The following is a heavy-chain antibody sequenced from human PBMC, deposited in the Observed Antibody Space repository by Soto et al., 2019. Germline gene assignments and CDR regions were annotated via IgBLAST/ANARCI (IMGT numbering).Heavy chain of an antibody. CDR2: LYSSGST. Sequence: EVQLVASGGGLIQPGGSLRLSCAASGFTFTGNDMNWVRQAPGKGLEWVSLLYSSGSTYYADSVKGRFTISRDNSNNTVYLQMSSLRAEDTAVYYCAARPLLPGAPWGQGTMVTVSS. D-gene: IGHD3-22*01. J-gene: IGHJ3*01. V-gene: IGHV3-53*01. CDR3: AARPLLPGAP. CDR1: GFTFTGND.